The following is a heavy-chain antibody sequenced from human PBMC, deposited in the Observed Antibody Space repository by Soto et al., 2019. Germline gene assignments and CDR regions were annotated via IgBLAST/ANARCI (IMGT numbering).Heavy chain of an antibody. CDR3: VRVAYGDLGG. J-gene: IGHJ4*02. CDR1: GFTFSSYW. V-gene: IGHV3-74*01. CDR2: IKSDGSDT. D-gene: IGHD4-17*01. Sequence: EVQLVESGGGLVQPGGSLRLSCAASGFTFSSYWMHWVRQAPGKGLVWVSRIKSDGSDTGYADSVKGRFTISRDNAQNTLYLQMSSLRAEDTAVYYCVRVAYGDLGGWGQGTLVTVSS.